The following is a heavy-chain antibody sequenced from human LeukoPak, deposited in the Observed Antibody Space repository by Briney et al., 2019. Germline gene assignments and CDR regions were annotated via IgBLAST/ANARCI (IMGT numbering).Heavy chain of an antibody. J-gene: IGHJ4*02. CDR1: GYTFTSYG. Sequence: ASVKVSCKASGYTFTSYGISWVRQAPGQGREWMGWISAYNGKTNYAQKLQGRVTMTPDTSTSTAYMELRSLRSDDTAVYYCARGPTYYYDSSGYYGMTVNSAIDYWGQGTLVTVSS. D-gene: IGHD3-22*01. CDR3: ARGPTYYYDSSGYYGMTVNSAIDY. CDR2: ISAYNGKT. V-gene: IGHV1-18*01.